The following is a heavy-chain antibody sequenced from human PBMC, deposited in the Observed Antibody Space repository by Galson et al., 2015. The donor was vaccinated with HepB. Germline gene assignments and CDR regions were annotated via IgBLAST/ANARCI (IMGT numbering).Heavy chain of an antibody. CDR1: GFTFSSYS. D-gene: IGHD6-19*01. CDR3: ARDRKEAVAPHDAFDI. V-gene: IGHV3-21*01. Sequence: SLRLSCAASGFTFSSYSMNWVRQAPGKGLEWVSSISSSSSYIYYADSVKGRFTISRDNAKNSLYLQMNSLRAEDTAVYYCARDRKEAVAPHDAFDIWGQGTMVTVSS. J-gene: IGHJ3*02. CDR2: ISSSSSYI.